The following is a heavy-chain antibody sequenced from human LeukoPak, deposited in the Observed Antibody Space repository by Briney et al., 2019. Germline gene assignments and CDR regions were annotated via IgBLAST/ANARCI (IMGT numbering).Heavy chain of an antibody. Sequence: KPSETLSLTCTVSGVSISSTAYFWGWIRQPPGKGLEWIGSILYRGSTYNNPSLMSRVTTSVDTSKNQFSLKLSSVTAADTAVYYCARTGFVGVSDHDAFDIWGRGTAVTVSS. D-gene: IGHD3-16*01. V-gene: IGHV4-39*01. CDR2: ILYRGST. CDR3: ARTGFVGVSDHDAFDI. J-gene: IGHJ3*02. CDR1: GVSISSTAYF.